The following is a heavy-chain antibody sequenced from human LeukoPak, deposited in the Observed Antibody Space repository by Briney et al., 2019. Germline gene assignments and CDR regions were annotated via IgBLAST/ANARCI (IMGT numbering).Heavy chain of an antibody. D-gene: IGHD3-3*01. V-gene: IGHV3-23*01. CDR1: GFTFSSYA. CDR2: ISGSGGST. Sequence: GGSLRLSCAASGFTFSSYAMSWVRQAPGKGLEWVSAISGSGGSTYYADSVKGRFTISRDNSKNTLYLQMNSLRAEGTAVYYRATYDFCSGYCDYWGQGTLVTVSS. CDR3: ATYDFCSGYCDY. J-gene: IGHJ4*02.